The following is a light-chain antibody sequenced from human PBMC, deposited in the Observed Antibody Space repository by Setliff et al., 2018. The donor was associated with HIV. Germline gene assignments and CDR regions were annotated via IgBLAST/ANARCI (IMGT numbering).Light chain of an antibody. CDR3: SSYTSRTTGV. V-gene: IGLV2-14*03. CDR1: SSDVGGYNY. CDR2: DVT. J-gene: IGLJ3*02. Sequence: QSVLTQPASVSGSPGQSITISCTGTSSDVGGYNYVSWYQQHPDKAPKLIIYDVTKRPSGVSNHFSGSKSDNTASLTISGLQAEDEADYYCSSYTSRTTGVFGGGTKVTVL.